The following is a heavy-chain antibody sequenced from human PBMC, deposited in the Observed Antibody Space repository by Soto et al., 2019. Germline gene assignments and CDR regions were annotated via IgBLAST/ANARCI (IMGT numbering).Heavy chain of an antibody. J-gene: IGHJ4*02. D-gene: IGHD6-19*01. CDR3: AVLYSSGWFLPSPFGPAPLDY. V-gene: IGHV3-23*01. Sequence: PGGSLRLSCAASGFTFSSYAMSWVRQAPGKGLEWVSAISASVSITYYADSVKGRFTISRDNSKNTLYLQMNSLRAEDTAVYYCAVLYSSGWFLPSPFGPAPLDYWGQGTLVTVSS. CDR1: GFTFSSYA. CDR2: ISASVSIT.